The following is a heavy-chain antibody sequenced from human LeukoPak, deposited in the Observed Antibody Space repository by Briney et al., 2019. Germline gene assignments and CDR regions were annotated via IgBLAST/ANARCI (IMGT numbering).Heavy chain of an antibody. D-gene: IGHD1-26*01. CDR3: ARVGSGSYYADY. V-gene: IGHV4-30-2*01. CDR2: IYHSGST. CDR1: GGSISSGGYS. J-gene: IGHJ4*02. Sequence: SETLSLTCAVSGGSISSGGYSWSWIRQPPGKGLEWIGYIYHSGSTYYNPSLKSRVTISVDRSKNQFSLKLSSVTAADTAVYYCARVGSGSYYADYWGQGTLVTVSS.